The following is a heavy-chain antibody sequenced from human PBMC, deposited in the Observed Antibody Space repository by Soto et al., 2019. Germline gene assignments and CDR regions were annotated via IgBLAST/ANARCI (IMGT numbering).Heavy chain of an antibody. D-gene: IGHD2-15*01. CDR3: AKDGRHCSGGSCYSGTFDY. Sequence: QVQLVESGGGGVQPGRSLRLSCAASGFTFSSYGMHWVRQAPGKGLEWVAVISYDGSNKYYADSVKGRFTISRDNSKNTLYLQMNSLRAEDTAVYYCAKDGRHCSGGSCYSGTFDYWGQGTLVTVSS. J-gene: IGHJ4*02. CDR1: GFTFSSYG. V-gene: IGHV3-30*18. CDR2: ISYDGSNK.